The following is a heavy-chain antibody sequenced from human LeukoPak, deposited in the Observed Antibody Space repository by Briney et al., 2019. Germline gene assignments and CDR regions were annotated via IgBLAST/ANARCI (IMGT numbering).Heavy chain of an antibody. V-gene: IGHV3-23*01. CDR3: AKAYYFDY. CDR1: GFTFTSYS. J-gene: IGHJ4*02. Sequence: GGSLRLSCAASGFTFTSYSMNWVRQAPGKGLEWVSTISGGGGSTYYADSVKGRFTISRDNSKNTLYLQMNSLRAEDTAVYYCAKAYYFDYWGQGTLVTVSS. CDR2: ISGGGGST.